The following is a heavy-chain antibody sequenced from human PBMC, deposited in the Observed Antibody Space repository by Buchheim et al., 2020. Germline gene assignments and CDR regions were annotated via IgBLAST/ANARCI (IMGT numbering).Heavy chain of an antibody. J-gene: IGHJ4*02. V-gene: IGHV4-59*01. CDR2: MHYSGST. CDR3: ATASSYYLLDY. D-gene: IGHD1-26*01. CDR1: GDSISGYY. Sequence: QVQLQESGPGLVKPSETLSLTCSVSGDSISGYYWSWIRQPPGKGLEWIGYMHYSGSTNYSPSLKSRVTISVDTSKNQLSLKLTSVTAADTAVYYCATASSYYLLDYWCQGTL.